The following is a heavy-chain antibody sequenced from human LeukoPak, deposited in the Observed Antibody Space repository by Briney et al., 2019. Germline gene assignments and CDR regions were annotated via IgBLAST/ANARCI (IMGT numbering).Heavy chain of an antibody. CDR3: ARRMAPYCGGDCYPSSYYGMDV. V-gene: IGHV3-11*01. CDR2: ISSSGSTI. CDR1: GFTFSDYY. Sequence: GSLRLSCAASGFTFSDYYMSWIRQAPGKGLEWVPYISSSGSTIYYADSVKGRFTISRDNAKKSLYLQMNSLRAEDTAVYYCARRMAPYCGGDCYPSSYYGMDVWGQGTTVTVSS. J-gene: IGHJ6*02. D-gene: IGHD2-21*02.